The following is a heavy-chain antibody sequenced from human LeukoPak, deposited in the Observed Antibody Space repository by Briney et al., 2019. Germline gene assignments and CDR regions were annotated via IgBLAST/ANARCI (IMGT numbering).Heavy chain of an antibody. D-gene: IGHD5-24*01. V-gene: IGHV3-33*01. CDR2: IWYDGSNK. Sequence: PGGSLRLSCAASGFTFSSYGMHWVRQAPGKGLEWVAVIWYDGSNKYYADSVKGRFTISRDNSKNTLYLQMNSLRAEDTAVYYCARGKVATITDAFDIWGQGTMVTVSS. J-gene: IGHJ3*02. CDR3: ARGKVATITDAFDI. CDR1: GFTFSSYG.